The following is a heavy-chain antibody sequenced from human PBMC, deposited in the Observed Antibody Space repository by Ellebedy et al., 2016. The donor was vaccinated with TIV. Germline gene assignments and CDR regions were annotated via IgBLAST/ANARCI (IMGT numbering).Heavy chain of an antibody. CDR2: INPNSGGT. Sequence: ASVKVSCKASGYTFTGYYMHWVRQAPGQGLEWMGWINPNSGGTNYAQKFQGRVTITRDTAASTAYMDMSSLRSEDTAVYYCARAIGIAATFDPWGQGTLVTVSS. CDR3: ARAIGIAATFDP. D-gene: IGHD6-13*01. CDR1: GYTFTGYY. J-gene: IGHJ5*02. V-gene: IGHV1-2*02.